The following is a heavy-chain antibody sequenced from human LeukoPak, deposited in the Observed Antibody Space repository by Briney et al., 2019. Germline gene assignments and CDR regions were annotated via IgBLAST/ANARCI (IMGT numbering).Heavy chain of an antibody. D-gene: IGHD1-1*01. J-gene: IGHJ4*02. CDR1: GFTVSSNY. CDR3: AKASNTWNYFDY. Sequence: GGSLRLSCAASGFTVSSNYMSWVRQAPGKGLEWVSAISGSGGSTYYADSVKGRFTISRDNSKNTLSLQMNSLRAEDTAIYYCAKASNTWNYFDYWGQGTLVTVSS. V-gene: IGHV3-23*01. CDR2: ISGSGGST.